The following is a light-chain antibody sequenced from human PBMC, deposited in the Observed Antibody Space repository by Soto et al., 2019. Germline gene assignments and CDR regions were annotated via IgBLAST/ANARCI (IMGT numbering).Light chain of an antibody. CDR2: DVT. CDR3: CSYAGSYTWV. J-gene: IGLJ3*02. Sequence: QSALTQPRSVSGSPGQSVTISCTGTSSDVGDYHYVSWYQHHPGKAPKLMIYDVTKRPSGVPNRFSGSKSGNTASLTISGLQAEDEADYYCCSYAGSYTWVFGGGTKVTV. CDR1: SSDVGDYHY. V-gene: IGLV2-11*01.